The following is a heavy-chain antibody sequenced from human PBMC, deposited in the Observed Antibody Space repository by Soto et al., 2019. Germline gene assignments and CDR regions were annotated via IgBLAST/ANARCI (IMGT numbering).Heavy chain of an antibody. V-gene: IGHV3-15*01. J-gene: IGHJ5*02. CDR1: GFTFSNAW. CDR3: TTAPIHPHWFDP. Sequence: EVQLVESGGGLVKPGGSLRLSCAASGFTFSNAWMSWVRQAPGKGLEWVGRIKSKTDGGTTDYAAPVKGRFTISRDDSKHTLYLQMNSLKTEDTAVYYCTTAPIHPHWFDPWGQGTLVTVSS. CDR2: IKSKTDGGTT. D-gene: IGHD2-2*02.